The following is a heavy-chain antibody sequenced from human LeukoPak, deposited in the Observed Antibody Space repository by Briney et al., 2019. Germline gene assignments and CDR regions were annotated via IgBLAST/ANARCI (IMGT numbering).Heavy chain of an antibody. D-gene: IGHD1-1*01. CDR1: GYTFTSYG. V-gene: IGHV1-18*01. Sequence: GASVKVSCKASGYTFTSYGISWVRQAPGQGLEWMGWISAYNGNTHYAQKLQGRVTMTTDTSTSPAYVELRSLRCDDTAVYYCARGLWGWNPFDYWGQGTLVTVSS. CDR3: ARGLWGWNPFDY. CDR2: ISAYNGNT. J-gene: IGHJ4*02.